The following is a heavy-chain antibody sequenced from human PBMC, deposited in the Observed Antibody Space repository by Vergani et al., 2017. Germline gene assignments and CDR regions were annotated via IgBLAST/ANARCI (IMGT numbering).Heavy chain of an antibody. Sequence: EVQWLESGGGLVQPGGSLRLTCAASEFTFSNYAMNWVRQAPGKGVEWVSGISVSGVSAYYTNSVKGRFTISRDNSKNMLFLQMNNLRTEDTAIYYCAKQYFVSENYHFDDWGQGTLVTVSS. V-gene: IGHV3-23*01. D-gene: IGHD3-9*01. CDR2: ISVSGVSA. J-gene: IGHJ4*02. CDR3: AKQYFVSENYHFDD. CDR1: EFTFSNYA.